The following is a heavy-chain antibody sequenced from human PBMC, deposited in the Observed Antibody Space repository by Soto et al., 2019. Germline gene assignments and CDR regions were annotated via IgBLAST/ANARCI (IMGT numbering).Heavy chain of an antibody. Sequence: QVQLVESGGGVVQSGRSPRLSCAASGFTFSSFGMHWVRQAPGKGLEWVALIWHDGTFTHYADSVKGRFTISRDNSKTMMNMKMTGLRADDTVVYYFPKDSILRGGPDDIWGQGTMVTVSS. CDR2: IWHDGTFT. J-gene: IGHJ3*02. D-gene: IGHD3-3*02. CDR1: GFTFSSFG. V-gene: IGHV3-33*06. CDR3: PKDSILRGGPDDI.